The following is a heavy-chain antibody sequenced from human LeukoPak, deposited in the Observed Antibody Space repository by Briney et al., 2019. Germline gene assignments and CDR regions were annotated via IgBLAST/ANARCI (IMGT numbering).Heavy chain of an antibody. Sequence: GGSLRLSCAASGFTFSSYTMHWVRQAPGKGLEWVAGISWNSGSIGYADSVKGRFTISRYKAKNSLYLQMNSLRAEDTALYYCAKERSIAAAVNDAFDIWGERTMVTVSS. J-gene: IGHJ3*02. CDR3: AKERSIAAAVNDAFDI. CDR1: GFTFSSYT. V-gene: IGHV3-9*01. CDR2: ISWNSGSI. D-gene: IGHD6-13*01.